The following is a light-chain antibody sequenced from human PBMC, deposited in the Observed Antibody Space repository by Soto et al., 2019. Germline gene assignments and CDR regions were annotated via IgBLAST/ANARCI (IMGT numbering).Light chain of an antibody. CDR1: QSVSRY. Sequence: EILLTQSPATLSLSPGERATLSCMASQSVSRYLAWYQQKPXQAHRLXXYDASNRATGIPARFSGSGSGTDFTLTISSLEPEDFAVYYCQQRSNWPTITFGQGTRLEIK. J-gene: IGKJ5*01. CDR3: QQRSNWPTIT. V-gene: IGKV3-11*01. CDR2: DAS.